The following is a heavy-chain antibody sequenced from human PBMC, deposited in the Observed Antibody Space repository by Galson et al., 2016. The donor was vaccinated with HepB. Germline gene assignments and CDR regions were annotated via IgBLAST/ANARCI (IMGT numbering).Heavy chain of an antibody. J-gene: IGHJ3*01. CDR3: ARGGYGDYGTVGDDY. CDR2: ISGSGGST. V-gene: IGHV3-23*01. CDR1: GFTFSSYA. Sequence: SLRLSCAASGFTFSSYAMSWVRQAPGKGLEWVSAISGSGGSTYHADSAKGRFTISRDNSKNTLNLQMDSLRAEDTAVYYCARGGYGDYGTVGDDYWGQGTMVTVSS. D-gene: IGHD4-17*01.